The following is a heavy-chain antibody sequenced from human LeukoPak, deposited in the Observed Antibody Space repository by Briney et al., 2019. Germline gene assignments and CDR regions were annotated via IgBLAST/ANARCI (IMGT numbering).Heavy chain of an antibody. V-gene: IGHV3-48*01. CDR1: GFTFSRLS. CDR2: IVVVL. Sequence: GGSLRLSCAASGFTFSRLSMNWVRQAPGKGLEWLSYIVVVLFTTQTLKGRFTISRDNAKNSLYLQMNSLRAEDTAVYYCARDSPPDYWGQGTLVTVSS. J-gene: IGHJ4*02. CDR3: ARDSPPDY.